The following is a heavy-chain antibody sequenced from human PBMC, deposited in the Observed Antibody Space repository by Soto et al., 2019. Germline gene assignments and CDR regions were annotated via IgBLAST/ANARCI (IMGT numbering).Heavy chain of an antibody. D-gene: IGHD4-17*01. CDR3: ARHDMDNYGDYYFDY. V-gene: IGHV4-39*01. CDR2: IYYSGST. CDR1: GGSISSSSYY. J-gene: IGHJ4*02. Sequence: SETLSLTCTVSGGSISSSSYYWGWIRQPPGKGLEWIGSIYYSGSTYYNPSLKSRVTISVDTSKNQFSLKLSSVTAADTAVYYCARHDMDNYGDYYFDYWGQGTRVTVSS.